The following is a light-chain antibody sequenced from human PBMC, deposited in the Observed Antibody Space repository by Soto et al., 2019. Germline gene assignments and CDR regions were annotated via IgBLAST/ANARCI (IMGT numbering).Light chain of an antibody. V-gene: IGLV2-14*01. Sequence: QSALTQPASLSGSPGQSITISCTGTSSDIGAYDYVSWFQQHPGKAPKLMISEVNNRPSGVSNRFSGSKSGNTAYLTISGLQVEDEAEYYCSSWTSSTTQVLGGGTKVTVL. J-gene: IGLJ2*01. CDR2: EVN. CDR1: SSDIGAYDY. CDR3: SSWTSSTTQV.